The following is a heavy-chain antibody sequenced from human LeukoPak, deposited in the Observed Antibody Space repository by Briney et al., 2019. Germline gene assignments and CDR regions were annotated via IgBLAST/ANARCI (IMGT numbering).Heavy chain of an antibody. CDR1: GDSISSNRYY. J-gene: IGHJ4*02. Sequence: SETLSLTCTVSGDSISSNRYYWGWIRQPPGKGLEWIGSIYCSGSTYYNPSLKSRVTISVDTSKNQFSLNLSSVTAADTAVYYCASHRSRIAAAGIVDYWGQGTLVTVSS. CDR2: IYCSGST. CDR3: ASHRSRIAAAGIVDY. D-gene: IGHD6-13*01. V-gene: IGHV4-39*01.